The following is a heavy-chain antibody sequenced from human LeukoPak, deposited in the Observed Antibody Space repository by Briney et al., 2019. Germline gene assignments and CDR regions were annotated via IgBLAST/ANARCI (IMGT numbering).Heavy chain of an antibody. V-gene: IGHV3-23*01. Sequence: PGGSLRLSCAASGFTFSSYGMSWVRQAPGKGLEWVSAISGSGGSTYYADSVKGRFTISRDNSKNTLYLQMNSLRAEDTAVYYCALPGYSYGGVDYWGQGTLVTVSS. CDR1: GFTFSSYG. J-gene: IGHJ4*02. CDR2: ISGSGGST. D-gene: IGHD5-18*01. CDR3: ALPGYSYGGVDY.